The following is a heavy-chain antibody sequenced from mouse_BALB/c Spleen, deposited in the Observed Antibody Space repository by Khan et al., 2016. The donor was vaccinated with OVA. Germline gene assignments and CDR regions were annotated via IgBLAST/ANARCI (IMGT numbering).Heavy chain of an antibody. Sequence: QVQLQQSGAELVKPGASVKLSCKASGYTFTSYYMYWVKQRPGQGLEWIGEINPSNGGTNFNEKFKSKATLTVDKSSSTAYMEVSSLTSEDSAVDYCRSGGYGSPFAYWGQGTLVTVSA. CDR3: RSGGYGSPFAY. D-gene: IGHD1-1*01. J-gene: IGHJ3*01. CDR1: GYTFTSYY. CDR2: INPSNGGT. V-gene: IGHV1S81*02.